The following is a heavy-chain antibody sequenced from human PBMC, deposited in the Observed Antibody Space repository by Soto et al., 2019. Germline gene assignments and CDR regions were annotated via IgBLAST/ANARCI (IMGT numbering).Heavy chain of an antibody. CDR2: IKQDGSEK. D-gene: IGHD6-19*01. V-gene: IGHV3-7*01. CDR3: ARVFQSSGWSFPSDY. Sequence: GGSLRLSCAASGFTFSSYWMSWVRQAPGKGLEWVANIKQDGSEKYYVDSVKGRFTISRDNAKNSLYLQMNSLRAEDTAVYYCARVFQSSGWSFPSDYWGQGTLVTVSS. J-gene: IGHJ4*02. CDR1: GFTFSSYW.